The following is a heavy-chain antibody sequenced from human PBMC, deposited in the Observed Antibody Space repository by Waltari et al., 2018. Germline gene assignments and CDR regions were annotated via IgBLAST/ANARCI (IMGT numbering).Heavy chain of an antibody. J-gene: IGHJ4*02. CDR2: INHSGST. V-gene: IGHV4-34*01. CDR3: ARDYVWGSYRSSSHFDY. Sequence: QVQLQQWGAGLLKPSETLSHTCAVYGGSFSGYYWSWIRQPPGKGLEWIGEINHSGSTNYHPSLKSRVTISVDTSKNQFSLKLSSVTAADTAVYYCARDYVWGSYRSSSHFDYWGQGTLVTVSS. D-gene: IGHD3-16*02. CDR1: GGSFSGYY.